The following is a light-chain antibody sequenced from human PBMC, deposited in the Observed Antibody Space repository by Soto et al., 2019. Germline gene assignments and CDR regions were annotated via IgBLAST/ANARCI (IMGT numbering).Light chain of an antibody. CDR3: SSKTSSRTPFV. J-gene: IGLJ1*01. CDR2: EVN. V-gene: IGLV2-14*01. CDR1: SSDVGGYNY. Sequence: QSALTQPASVSGSPGQSITMSCTGTSSDVGGYNYVSWYQQHPGNAPRLMIYEVNNRPSGVPNRFSGSKSGNTASLTISGLQAEDEADYYCSSKTSSRTPFVFGTGTKVTVL.